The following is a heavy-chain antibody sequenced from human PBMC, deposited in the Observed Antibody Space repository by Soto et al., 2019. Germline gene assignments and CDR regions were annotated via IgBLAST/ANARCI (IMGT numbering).Heavy chain of an antibody. Sequence: GASVKVSCKASGYTFTGYYIHWVRQAPGQGLEWLGWINPSSGATYYAQNFQGWVTMTRDTSISTAYMELSSLRSDDTAVYYCARGIPLAGLGYYFDYWGQGTLVTVSS. CDR3: ARGIPLAGLGYYFDY. CDR1: GYTFTGYY. V-gene: IGHV1-2*04. J-gene: IGHJ4*02. CDR2: INPSSGAT. D-gene: IGHD6-19*01.